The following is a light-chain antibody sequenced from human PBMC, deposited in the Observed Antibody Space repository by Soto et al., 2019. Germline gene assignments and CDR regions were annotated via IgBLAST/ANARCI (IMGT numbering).Light chain of an antibody. Sequence: QSALTQPASVSVSPGQSIAISCTGYSSDVGIYNYVSWYQQHPGKVPKLIIYEVTNRPSGVSNRFSGSKSGNTASLTISGLQAEDEADYYCSSYTTSSTRVFGTGTKLTVL. CDR2: EVT. CDR1: SSDVGIYNY. V-gene: IGLV2-14*01. CDR3: SSYTTSSTRV. J-gene: IGLJ1*01.